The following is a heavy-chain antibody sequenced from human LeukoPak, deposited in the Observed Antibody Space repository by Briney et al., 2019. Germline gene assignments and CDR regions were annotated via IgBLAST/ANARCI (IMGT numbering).Heavy chain of an antibody. CDR3: ATPDYGGNRIYYMDV. D-gene: IGHD4-23*01. Sequence: GGSLRLSCAASGFTFTNYAMCWVRLAPGKGLEWVSSISGSGDTTYYADSVKGRFTISRDNSKNTLYLQMNSLRAEDTAVYYCATPDYGGNRIYYMDVWGKGTTVTVSS. CDR1: GFTFTNYA. J-gene: IGHJ6*03. CDR2: ISGSGDTT. V-gene: IGHV3-23*01.